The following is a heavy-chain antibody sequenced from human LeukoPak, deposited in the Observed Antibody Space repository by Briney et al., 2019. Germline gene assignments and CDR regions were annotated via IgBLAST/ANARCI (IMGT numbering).Heavy chain of an antibody. D-gene: IGHD1-26*01. Sequence: GGSLRLSCAASGFTFSSYAMHWVRQAPGKGLEWVAVISYDGSNKYYADSVKGRFTISRDNSKNTLYLQMNSLRAEDTAVYYCARVRPRGWWELQGGDAFDIWGQGTMVTVSS. V-gene: IGHV3-30*04. J-gene: IGHJ3*02. CDR1: GFTFSSYA. CDR2: ISYDGSNK. CDR3: ARVRPRGWWELQGGDAFDI.